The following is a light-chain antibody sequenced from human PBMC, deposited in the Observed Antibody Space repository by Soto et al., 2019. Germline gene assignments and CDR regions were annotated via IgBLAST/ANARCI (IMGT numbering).Light chain of an antibody. J-gene: IGKJ3*01. CDR2: GAS. V-gene: IGKV3-20*01. Sequence: EIVLTKSPDTLSLSPGERDTLSCPASQTVTRSYLAWYQQKPGLAPRLLIYGASFRANGIPDRFSGRGSGTDCTLSISSLEPEYLAVDYCQQYSGSRQCSFYPGSKVEIK. CDR3: QQYSGSRQCS. CDR1: QTVTRSY.